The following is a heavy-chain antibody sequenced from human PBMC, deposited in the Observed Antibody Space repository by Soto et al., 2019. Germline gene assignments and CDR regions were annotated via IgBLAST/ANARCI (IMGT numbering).Heavy chain of an antibody. CDR3: ANFVTGD. D-gene: IGHD2-21*01. CDR1: GFIFSDYW. J-gene: IGHJ4*02. V-gene: IGHV3-74*01. Sequence: EVHLVESGGGLVQPGGSLRLSCEASGFIFSDYWMHWVRQAPGKGLVWVSRIENDASSTSYADSVKGRFTISRDNAENTLYLQMNSLRVDDTAMYYCANFVTGDWGQGTLVTVSS. CDR2: IENDASST.